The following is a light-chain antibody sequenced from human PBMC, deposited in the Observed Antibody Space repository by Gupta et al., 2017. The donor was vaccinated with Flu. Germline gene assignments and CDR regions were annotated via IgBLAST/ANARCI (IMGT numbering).Light chain of an antibody. CDR3: QQSDSTPYT. J-gene: IGKJ2*01. V-gene: IGKV1-39*01. Sequence: PSSLSASVGDSVTITCRASQRISTYLNWYQQKPGKAPKLLIYAASNMQSGVPSRFSGSGSGTDFTVTISRLQPEDFATYYCQQSDSTPYTFGQGTKVEIK. CDR2: AAS. CDR1: QRISTY.